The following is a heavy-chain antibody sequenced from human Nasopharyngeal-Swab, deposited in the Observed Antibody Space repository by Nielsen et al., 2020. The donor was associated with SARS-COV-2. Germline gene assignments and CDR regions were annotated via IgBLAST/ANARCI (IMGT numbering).Heavy chain of an antibody. D-gene: IGHD3-16*02. CDR2: INHSGST. Sequence: SETLSLTCAVYGGSFSGHYWSWIRQPPGKGLEWIGEINHSGSTNYNPSLKSRVTISVDTSKNQFSLKLSSVTAADTAVYYCARVPRVSLGGVIVNFFDYWGQGTLVTVSS. V-gene: IGHV4-34*01. J-gene: IGHJ4*02. CDR3: ARVPRVSLGGVIVNFFDY. CDR1: GGSFSGHY.